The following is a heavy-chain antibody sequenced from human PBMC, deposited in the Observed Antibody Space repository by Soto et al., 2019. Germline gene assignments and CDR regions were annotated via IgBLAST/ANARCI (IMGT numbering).Heavy chain of an antibody. Sequence: PVGSLRLSCAASGFTLSSYSMNWVRKAPGKGLEWVSYISSSSSTIYYADSVKGRFTISRDNAKNSLYLQMNSLRDEDTAVYYCGGDSSGYYYPDVFDIWGQGTMVTVSS. CDR2: ISSSSSTI. CDR3: GGDSSGYYYPDVFDI. CDR1: GFTLSSYS. D-gene: IGHD3-22*01. J-gene: IGHJ3*02. V-gene: IGHV3-48*02.